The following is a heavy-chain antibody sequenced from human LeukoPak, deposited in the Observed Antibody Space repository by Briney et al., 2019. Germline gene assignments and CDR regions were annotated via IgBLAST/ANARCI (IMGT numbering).Heavy chain of an antibody. J-gene: IGHJ5*02. V-gene: IGHV1-69*05. Sequence: GASVKVSCKASGGTFSSYAISWVRQAPGQGLEWMGGIIPIFGTANYAQKFQGRVTITTDESTSTAYMELSSLRSEDTAVYYCVVGRVGALFDPWGQGTLVTVSS. CDR2: IIPIFGTA. D-gene: IGHD1-26*01. CDR3: VVGRVGALFDP. CDR1: GGTFSSYA.